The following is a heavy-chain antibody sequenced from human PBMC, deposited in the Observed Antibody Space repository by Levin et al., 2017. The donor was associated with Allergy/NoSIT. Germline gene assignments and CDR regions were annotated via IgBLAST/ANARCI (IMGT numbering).Heavy chain of an antibody. V-gene: IGHV3-30*18. CDR3: AKEGGYSYGYEVDY. D-gene: IGHD5-18*01. Sequence: LKISCAASGFTFSSHGMHWVRQAPGKGLEWVAIISHDGSNQYYGDSVKGRFTISRDNSKNMLYLQMNSLRPEDTAVYYCAKEGGYSYGYEVDYWGQGTLVTVSS. CDR2: ISHDGSNQ. J-gene: IGHJ4*02. CDR1: GFTFSSHG.